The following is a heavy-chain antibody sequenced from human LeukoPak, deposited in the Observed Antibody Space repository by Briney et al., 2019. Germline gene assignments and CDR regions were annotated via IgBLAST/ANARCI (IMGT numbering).Heavy chain of an antibody. D-gene: IGHD1-26*01. CDR3: ARDPGGSYYGFDY. CDR2: ISSSGSTI. V-gene: IGHV3-48*03. Sequence: GGSLRLSCAASGFTFSSYEMNWVRQAPGKGLGWFSYISSSGSTIYYADSLKGRFTISRDNAKNSLYLQMNSLRAEDTAVYYCARDPGGSYYGFDYWGQGTLVTVSS. J-gene: IGHJ4*02. CDR1: GFTFSSYE.